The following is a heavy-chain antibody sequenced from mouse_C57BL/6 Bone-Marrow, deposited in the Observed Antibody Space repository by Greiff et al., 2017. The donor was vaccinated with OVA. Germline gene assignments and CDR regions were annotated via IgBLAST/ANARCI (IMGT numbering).Heavy chain of an antibody. CDR1: GFIFTDYY. D-gene: IGHD2-3*01. Sequence: EVKLVESGGGLVQPGGSLSLSCAASGFIFTDYYMSWVRQPPGKALEWLGFIRNKANGYTTEYSASVKGRFTISRDNSQSILYLQMNALRAEDSATYYCARYDGYLYYYAMDYWGQGTSVTVSS. CDR3: ARYDGYLYYYAMDY. J-gene: IGHJ4*01. V-gene: IGHV7-3*01. CDR2: IRNKANGYTT.